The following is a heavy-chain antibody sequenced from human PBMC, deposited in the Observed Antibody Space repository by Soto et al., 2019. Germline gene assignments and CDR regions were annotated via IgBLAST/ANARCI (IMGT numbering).Heavy chain of an antibody. D-gene: IGHD1-26*01. V-gene: IGHV2-5*02. CDR2: IYWDDDK. CDR3: AHRRTGSYRFDY. CDR1: GFSLSTRGVG. Sequence: QITLKESGPTLVKPTQTLTLTCTFSGFSLSTRGVGVGWIRQPPGKALEWLALIYWDDDKRYSPSLKSRLTIPKDTSKNQVVLTMTNMDPVDTATYYCAHRRTGSYRFDYWGQGTLVTVSS. J-gene: IGHJ4*02.